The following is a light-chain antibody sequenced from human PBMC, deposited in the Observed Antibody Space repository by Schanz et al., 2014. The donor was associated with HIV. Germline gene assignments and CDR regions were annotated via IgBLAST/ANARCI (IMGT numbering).Light chain of an antibody. V-gene: IGLV2-14*03. CDR2: DVS. CDR1: SSDVGGYNY. CDR3: ISYAGSNNYVV. J-gene: IGLJ2*01. Sequence: QSALTQPASVSGSPGQSITISCTGTSSDVGGYNYVSWYQQHPGKAPKLMIYDVSNRPSGVSNRFSGSKSGNTASLTISGLQAEDEADYYCISYAGSNNYVVFGGGTKLTV.